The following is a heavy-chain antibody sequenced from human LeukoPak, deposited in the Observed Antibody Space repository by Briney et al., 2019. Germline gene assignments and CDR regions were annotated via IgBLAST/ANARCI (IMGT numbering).Heavy chain of an antibody. V-gene: IGHV4-31*03. Sequence: SETLSLTCTVSGGSFSSGAYYWSWIRQLPGKGLEWIGYIHYSGSPYYNPSLKSRVSISVDTSKNQFSLKLSSVTAADTAVYYCARDSGHDSSGFYYGGFDPWGQGTLVTVSS. D-gene: IGHD3-22*01. CDR2: IHYSGSP. J-gene: IGHJ5*02. CDR1: GGSFSSGAYY. CDR3: ARDSGHDSSGFYYGGFDP.